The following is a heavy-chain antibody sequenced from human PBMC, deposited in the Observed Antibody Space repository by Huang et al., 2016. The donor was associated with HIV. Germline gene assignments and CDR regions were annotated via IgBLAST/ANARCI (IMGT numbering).Heavy chain of an antibody. V-gene: IGHV4-39*01. J-gene: IGHJ4*02. CDR1: GNFTSSTNYY. Sequence: QLQLQESGPGQVKPSETLSLTCTVSGNFTSSTNYYWGWIRQSPGKGLEWVGGGYQSGSTIYNPSLKSRVTLSVDTSRNQFSLRLNSVTAADTAVYYCASQHIGAAATWFWGRGTQVAVSS. CDR2: GYQSGST. CDR3: ASQHIGAAATWF. D-gene: IGHD6-13*01.